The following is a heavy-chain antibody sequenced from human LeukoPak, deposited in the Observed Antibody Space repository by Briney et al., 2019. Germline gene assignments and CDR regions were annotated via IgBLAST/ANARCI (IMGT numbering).Heavy chain of an antibody. CDR1: GFTFSNYA. D-gene: IGHD3-16*01. CDR2: ISGSGGRT. CDR3: AKRGTGDGGSWFDP. Sequence: PGGSLRLSCAASGFTFSNYAMNWLRQAPGKGLEWVSAISGSGGRTYYADSVRGRSTISRDNSKNTLYLQMNSLRAEDTAVYYCAKRGTGDGGSWFDPWGQGTLVTVSS. V-gene: IGHV3-23*01. J-gene: IGHJ5*02.